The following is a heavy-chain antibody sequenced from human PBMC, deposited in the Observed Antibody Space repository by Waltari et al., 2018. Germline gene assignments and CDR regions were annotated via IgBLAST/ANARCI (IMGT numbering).Heavy chain of an antibody. V-gene: IGHV3-74*01. J-gene: IGHJ3*02. D-gene: IGHD4-17*01. CDR3: AKRSRDAFDI. CDR1: GFSSSNYW. Sequence: EVQLVESGGGSVQPGGSLRLSCVASGFSSSNYWMNWVRRVPGKGLMWGSRIKNDWSITTNADSVRCRFAISRDIAKNTVYLQVNSLRVEDTAMYYCAKRSRDAFDIWGQGTMVTVSS. CDR2: IKNDWSIT.